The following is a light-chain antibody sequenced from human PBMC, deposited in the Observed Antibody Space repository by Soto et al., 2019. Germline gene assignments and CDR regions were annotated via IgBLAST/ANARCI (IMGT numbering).Light chain of an antibody. V-gene: IGKV3-20*01. CDR2: AVS. Sequence: ENVLTQSPGTLSLSPGERATPSCTASRTVDSTYLAWYQQKPGQAPRLLIYAVSDRATGTPDRFSGSGSGTDFTLTISRLEPEDFAVYYCQQYVGSSRTFGQGTKVDIK. J-gene: IGKJ1*01. CDR1: RTVDSTY. CDR3: QQYVGSSRT.